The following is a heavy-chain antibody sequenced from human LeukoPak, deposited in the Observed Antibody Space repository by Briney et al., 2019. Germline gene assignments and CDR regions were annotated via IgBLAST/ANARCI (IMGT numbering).Heavy chain of an antibody. CDR1: GYTFTGYY. Sequence: ASVKVSCKASGYTFTGYYMHWVRQAPGQGLEWMGWINPNSGGTNYAQKFQGRVTMTRDTSISTAYMELSRLRSDDTAVYYCARGFWIFGVVINNRHDYWGQGTLVTVSS. V-gene: IGHV1-2*02. D-gene: IGHD3-3*01. J-gene: IGHJ4*02. CDR2: INPNSGGT. CDR3: ARGFWIFGVVINNRHDY.